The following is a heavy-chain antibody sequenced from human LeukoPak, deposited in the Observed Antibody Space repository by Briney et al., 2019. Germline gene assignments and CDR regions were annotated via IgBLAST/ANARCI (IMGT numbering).Heavy chain of an antibody. V-gene: IGHV3-30*03. J-gene: IGHJ5*02. Sequence: GRSLSLSCAASGFTFSSYGMHWVRQAPGKGLEWVAVISYDGSNKYYADSVKGRFTISRDNSKNTLYLQMNSLRAEDTAVYYCARDEAGHYALALWGQGTPVTVSS. CDR1: GFTFSSYG. D-gene: IGHD4-17*01. CDR3: ARDEAGHYALAL. CDR2: ISYDGSNK.